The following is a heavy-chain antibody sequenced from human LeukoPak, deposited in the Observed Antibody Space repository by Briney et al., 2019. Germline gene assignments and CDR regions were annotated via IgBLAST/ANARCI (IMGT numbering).Heavy chain of an antibody. Sequence: SETLSLPCSVSGGAIISYYWSWIRQPAGEGPEWIGRIYPTGNTDYNPSLKTRVTMSTDLSKKQFSLRLRSVTAADTAVYYCARLKFYDSTGYSPGYYMDVWGKGTAVTVSS. J-gene: IGHJ6*03. CDR1: GGAIISYY. CDR2: IYPTGNT. CDR3: ARLKFYDSTGYSPGYYMDV. D-gene: IGHD3-22*01. V-gene: IGHV4-4*07.